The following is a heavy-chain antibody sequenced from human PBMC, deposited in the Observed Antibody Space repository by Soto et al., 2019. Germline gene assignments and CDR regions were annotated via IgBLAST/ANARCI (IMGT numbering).Heavy chain of an antibody. V-gene: IGHV3-43*01. CDR1: GFTFDDYT. J-gene: IGHJ3*02. CDR2: ISWDGGST. CDR3: AKDTGGYSSVLHDAFDI. Sequence: GGSLRLSCAASGFTFDDYTMHWVRQAPGKGLEWVSLISWDGGSTYYADSVKGRFTISRDNSKNSLYLQMNSLRTEDTALYYCAKDTGGYSSVLHDAFDIWGQGTMVTVSS. D-gene: IGHD6-19*01.